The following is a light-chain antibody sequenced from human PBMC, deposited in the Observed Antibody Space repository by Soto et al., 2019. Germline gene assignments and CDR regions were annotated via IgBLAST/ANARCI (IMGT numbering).Light chain of an antibody. V-gene: IGKV3-20*01. CDR3: QQYFTSPLT. CDR2: GVS. CDR1: QSVSSNY. Sequence: EVVLTQSPGTLSLSPGESATPSCRASQSVSSNYLAWYQQKPGQAPRLLIYGVSTRATGIPDRFSGSGSGTDFSLTISRLEPEDFALYYCQQYFTSPLTFGGGTKVEIK. J-gene: IGKJ4*01.